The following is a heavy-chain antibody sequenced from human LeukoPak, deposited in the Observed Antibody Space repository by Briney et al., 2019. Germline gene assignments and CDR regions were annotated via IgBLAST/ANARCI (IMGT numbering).Heavy chain of an antibody. V-gene: IGHV3-48*01. Sequence: GGSLRLSCAASGFTFSSYSMNWVRRAPGKGLEWVSYISSSSSTIYYADSVKGRFTISRDNAKDSLYLQMNSLRAEDTAVYYCARPPRTGSRYQLLPNYYMDVWGKGTTVTVPS. CDR2: ISSSSSTI. CDR3: ARPPRTGSRYQLLPNYYMDV. CDR1: GFTFSSYS. J-gene: IGHJ6*03. D-gene: IGHD2-2*01.